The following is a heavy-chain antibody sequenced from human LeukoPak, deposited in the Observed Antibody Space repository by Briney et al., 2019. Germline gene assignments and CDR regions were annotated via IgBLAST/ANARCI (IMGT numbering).Heavy chain of an antibody. J-gene: IGHJ4*02. D-gene: IGHD3-9*01. CDR2: IYHSGST. V-gene: IGHV4-30-2*01. Sequence: PSETLSLTCAVSGGSISSGGYSWSWIRQPPGKGLEWIGYIYHSGSTYYNPSLKSRVTISVDRSKNQFSLKLSSVTAADTAVYYCAREIYDILTGPEGAQESLYYFDYWGQGTLVTVSS. CDR1: GGSISSGGYS. CDR3: AREIYDILTGPEGAQESLYYFDY.